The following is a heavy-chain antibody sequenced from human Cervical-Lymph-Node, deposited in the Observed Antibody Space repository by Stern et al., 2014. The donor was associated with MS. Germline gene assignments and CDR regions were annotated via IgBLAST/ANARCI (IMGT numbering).Heavy chain of an antibody. Sequence: VHLVESGAEVKKPGASVKVSCKASGYTFTDHHMPWVRRAAGQGLEWMGWIDPNSGGTNYAQKFQGRVTMTRDTSISTAYMELSRLRSDDTAVYYCARGTLADPWGQGTLVTVSS. CDR3: ARGTLADP. V-gene: IGHV1-2*02. J-gene: IGHJ5*02. CDR2: IDPNSGGT. CDR1: GYTFTDHH. D-gene: IGHD3-10*01.